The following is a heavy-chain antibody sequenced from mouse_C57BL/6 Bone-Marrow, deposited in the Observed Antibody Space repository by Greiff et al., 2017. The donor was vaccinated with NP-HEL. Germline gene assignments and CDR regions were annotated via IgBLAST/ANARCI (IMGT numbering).Heavy chain of an antibody. CDR1: GYTFTNYW. Sequence: VQLHQSGAELVRPGTSVKMSCKASGYTFTNYWIGWAKQRPGHGLEWIGDIYPGGGYTNYNEKFKGKATLTADKSSSTAYMQFSSLTSEDSAIYYCARYYYGSSHYYAMDYWGKGTSVTVSS. CDR3: ARYYYGSSHYYAMDY. V-gene: IGHV1-63*01. CDR2: IYPGGGYT. J-gene: IGHJ4*01. D-gene: IGHD1-1*01.